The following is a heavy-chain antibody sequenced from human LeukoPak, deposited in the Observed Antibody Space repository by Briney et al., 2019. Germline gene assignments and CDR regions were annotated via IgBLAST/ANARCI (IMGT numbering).Heavy chain of an antibody. CDR3: ARASTVATHDDNWFDP. D-gene: IGHD4-23*01. J-gene: IGHJ5*02. V-gene: IGHV1-2*02. CDR2: INPNSGGT. Sequence: ASVKVSCKASGYTFTGYYMHWVRQAPGQGLEWMGWINPNSGGTNYAQKFQGRVTMTRDTSISTAYMELSRLRSDDTAVYYCARASTVATHDDNWFDPWGQGTLVTVSS. CDR1: GYTFTGYY.